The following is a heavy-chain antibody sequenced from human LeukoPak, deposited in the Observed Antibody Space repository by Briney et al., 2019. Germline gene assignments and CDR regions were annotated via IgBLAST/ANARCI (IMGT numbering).Heavy chain of an antibody. V-gene: IGHV4-38-2*01. CDR1: GYSLSSGYY. D-gene: IGHD3-10*01. J-gene: IGHJ5*02. Sequence: SETLSLTRAVSGYSLSSGYYWGWIRPPPGEGLEWIGSLYHNWSTYYHPSLKGRVTISADPSKNQFSLKLSSVTAADTAVYYCASRVYYYGSGSYYSWFDPWGQGTLVTVSS. CDR3: ASRVYYYGSGSYYSWFDP. CDR2: LYHNWST.